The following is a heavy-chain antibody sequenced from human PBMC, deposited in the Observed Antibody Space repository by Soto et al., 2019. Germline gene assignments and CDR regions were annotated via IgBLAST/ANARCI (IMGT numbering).Heavy chain of an antibody. CDR2: ISGGGGSV. Sequence: GGSLRLSCAASGFIFSNYAMSWVRQAPGKGLEWVSGISGGGGSVYSADSMRGRFFISRDNSKNTLYLQMNSLRAEDTAVYYCAKEGVDTAMVLVYWGQGTLVTVSS. V-gene: IGHV3-23*01. CDR1: GFIFSNYA. D-gene: IGHD5-18*01. CDR3: AKEGVDTAMVLVY. J-gene: IGHJ4*02.